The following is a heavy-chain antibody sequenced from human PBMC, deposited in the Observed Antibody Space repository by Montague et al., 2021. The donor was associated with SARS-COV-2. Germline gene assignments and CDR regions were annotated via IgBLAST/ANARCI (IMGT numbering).Heavy chain of an antibody. CDR2: TYHKSKWYN. CDR1: GDSVSTNRAT. CDR3: ARVRMDGGSDY. D-gene: IGHD3-16*01. V-gene: IGHV6-1*01. Sequence: CAISGDSVSTNRATCNWLRQSPSRGLEWLGRTYHKSKWYNDYAVSVKSRIIINPDTSKNQFSLQLNSVTPEDTAVYYCARVRMDGGSDYWGQGTLVTVSS. J-gene: IGHJ4*02.